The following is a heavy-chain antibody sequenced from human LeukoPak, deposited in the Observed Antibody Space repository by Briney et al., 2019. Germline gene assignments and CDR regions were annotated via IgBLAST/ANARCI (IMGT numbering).Heavy chain of an antibody. CDR3: ATHPAWGSFDD. D-gene: IGHD3-16*01. CDR2: ISSSGSAI. V-gene: IGHV3-48*03. CDR1: GFTFSSYE. J-gene: IGHJ4*02. Sequence: PGGSLRLSCAASGFTFSSYEMHWVRQAPGKGLEWISYISSSGSAIYYADSVKGRFTISRDNGKNSLYLQMNSLRAEDTALYYCATHPAWGSFDDWGQGTLVTVSA.